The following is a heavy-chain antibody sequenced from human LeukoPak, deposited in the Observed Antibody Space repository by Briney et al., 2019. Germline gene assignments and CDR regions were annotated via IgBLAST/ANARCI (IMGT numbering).Heavy chain of an antibody. V-gene: IGHV3-48*01. D-gene: IGHD6-6*01. CDR1: GFPFSSYS. CDR3: ARDPGIINHSSSSDFDY. Sequence: PLGGALRLSCAASGFPFSSYSMDWVRRAPGEGLEAVSYISSTSSKILYADSVKGRFTIARDNAKNSLYLQMNSLRVEETAVYYCARDPGIINHSSSSDFDYWGQGTLVTVSS. CDR2: ISSTSSKI. J-gene: IGHJ4*02.